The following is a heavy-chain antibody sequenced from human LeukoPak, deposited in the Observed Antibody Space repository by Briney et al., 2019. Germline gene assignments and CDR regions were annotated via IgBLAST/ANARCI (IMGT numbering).Heavy chain of an antibody. J-gene: IGHJ4*02. CDR2: IKGEAAGGTT. CDR3: TGPPD. V-gene: IGHV3-15*01. CDR1: GLSVSDAW. Sequence: PGGSLRLSCAASGLSVSDAWMRWVRQAPGKGLEWVGRIKGEAAGGTTDYVASVKGRFTISRDGAKNTLYLQMNNLKSEDTAVYYCTGPPDWGQGTLVTVSS.